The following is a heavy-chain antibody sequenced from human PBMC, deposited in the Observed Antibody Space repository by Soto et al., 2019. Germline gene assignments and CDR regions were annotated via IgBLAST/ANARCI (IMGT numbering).Heavy chain of an antibody. D-gene: IGHD3-10*01. V-gene: IGHV3-21*01. J-gene: IGHJ3*02. CDR3: ARESSAVVRGVDDAFDI. CDR1: GFTFSSYS. Sequence: GGSLRLSCAASGFTFSSYSMNWVRQAPGKGLEWVSSISSSSSYIYYADSVKGRFTISRDNAKNSLYVQMNSLRAEDTAVYYCARESSAVVRGVDDAFDIWGQGTMVTVSS. CDR2: ISSSSSYI.